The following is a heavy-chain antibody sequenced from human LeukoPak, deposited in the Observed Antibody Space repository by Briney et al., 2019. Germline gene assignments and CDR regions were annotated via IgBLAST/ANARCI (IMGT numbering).Heavy chain of an antibody. D-gene: IGHD6-19*01. CDR3: ARGHYSSGWYLDY. V-gene: IGHV4-59*01. CDR1: GDSISGFY. Sequence: SETLSLTCTVSGDSISGFYWNWIRQPPGKGLEWIGHVYDSGSTTYNPSVESRVIISQDTSKNEFSLKLKSVTAADTAVYYCARGHYSSGWYLDYWGQGALVSVSS. J-gene: IGHJ4*02. CDR2: VYDSGST.